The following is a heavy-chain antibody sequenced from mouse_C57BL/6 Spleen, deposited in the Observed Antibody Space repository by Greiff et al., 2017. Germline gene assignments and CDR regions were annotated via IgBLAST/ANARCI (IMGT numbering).Heavy chain of an antibody. V-gene: IGHV1-20*01. Sequence: EVKLVESGPELVKPGDSVKISCKASGYSFTGYFMNWVMQSHGKSLEWIGRINPYNGDTFYNQKFKGKATLTVDKSSSTAHMELRSLTSEDSAVYYCARGYGSSSYFDYWGQGTTLTVSS. D-gene: IGHD1-1*01. J-gene: IGHJ2*01. CDR3: ARGYGSSSYFDY. CDR2: INPYNGDT. CDR1: GYSFTGYF.